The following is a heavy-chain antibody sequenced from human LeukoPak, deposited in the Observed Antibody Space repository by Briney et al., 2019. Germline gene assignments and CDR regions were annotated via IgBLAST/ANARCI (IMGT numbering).Heavy chain of an antibody. CDR3: AKDPAGSSYFDY. V-gene: IGHV3-11*01. Sequence: GGSLRLSCAASGFPFSDYYKSWIRHAPGKGLEWVSYINSIGSTIYYADSEKGRFAISRDNAKSSLYLQMYSLRAEDTAVYYCAKDPAGSSYFDYWGQGTLVTVSS. J-gene: IGHJ4*02. CDR2: INSIGSTI. CDR1: GFPFSDYY. D-gene: IGHD1-26*01.